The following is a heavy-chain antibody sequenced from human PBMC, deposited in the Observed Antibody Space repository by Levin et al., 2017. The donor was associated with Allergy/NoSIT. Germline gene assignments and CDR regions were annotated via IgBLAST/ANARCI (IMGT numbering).Heavy chain of an antibody. V-gene: IGHV3-21*01. Sequence: PGESLKISCAASGFTFSSYSMNWVRQAPGKGLEWVSSISSSSSYIYYADSVKGRFTISRDNAKNSLYLQMNSLRAEDTAVYYCARDKRNYGMDVWGQGTTVTVSS. CDR2: ISSSSSYI. CDR1: GFTFSSYS. J-gene: IGHJ6*02. CDR3: ARDKRNYGMDV.